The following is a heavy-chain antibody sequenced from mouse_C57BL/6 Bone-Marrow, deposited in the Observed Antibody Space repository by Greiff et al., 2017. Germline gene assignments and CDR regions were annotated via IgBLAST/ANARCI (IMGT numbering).Heavy chain of an antibody. CDR2: ISSGSSTI. V-gene: IGHV5-17*01. CDR3: ARGGDFDY. Sequence: VQLQQSGGGLVKPGGSLKLSCAASGFTFSDYGMHWVRQAPEKGLEWVAYISSGSSTIYYADTVKGRFTISRDNAKNTLFLQMTSLRSEDTAMYYCARGGDFDYWGQGTTLTVSS. J-gene: IGHJ2*01. CDR1: GFTFSDYG.